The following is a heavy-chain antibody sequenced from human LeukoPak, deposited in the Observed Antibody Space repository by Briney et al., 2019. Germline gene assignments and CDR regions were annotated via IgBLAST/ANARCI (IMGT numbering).Heavy chain of an antibody. CDR3: TTYSSGRHLIFDY. J-gene: IGHJ4*02. Sequence: GGSLRLSCAASGFSFSSAWMSWVRQAPGKGLEWGVLIRRKTDGGTTDYAAPVKGRFTISRDDSKNTLYLQMNSLKTEDTGVYYCTTYSSGRHLIFDYWGQGTLVTVSS. CDR2: IRRKTDGGTT. D-gene: IGHD6-19*01. CDR1: GFSFSSAW. V-gene: IGHV3-15*01.